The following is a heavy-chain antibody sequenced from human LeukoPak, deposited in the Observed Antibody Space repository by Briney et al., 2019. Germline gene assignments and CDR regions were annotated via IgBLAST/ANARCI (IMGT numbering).Heavy chain of an antibody. CDR1: GFTFSDHY. Sequence: GGSLRLSCAASGFTFSDHYMDWVRQAPGKGLEWVGRSRNKANSHTTEYAASVKGRFTISRDDSKNSLYLQMNSLKTEDTAVYYWAKNLNSNAAAVTNRGQGTLVTVSS. J-gene: IGHJ4*02. V-gene: IGHV3-72*01. CDR2: SRNKANSHTT. D-gene: IGHD4-23*01. CDR3: AKNLNSNAAAVTN.